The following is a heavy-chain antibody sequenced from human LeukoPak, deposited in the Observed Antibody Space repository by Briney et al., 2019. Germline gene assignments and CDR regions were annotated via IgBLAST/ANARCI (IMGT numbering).Heavy chain of an antibody. CDR1: GYTFTDKY. V-gene: IGHV1-2*02. D-gene: IGHD1-14*01. J-gene: IGHJ4*02. CDR2: MHPNTGDT. Sequence: ASVKVSCKTSGYTFTDKYIHWVRQAPGLGLECMGWMHPNTGDTVYVQKFQGRVTFTRDTSISTAYMELHRLGSDDTAVYFCVRDLTNPASGDYWGQGTLVTVAS. CDR3: VRDLTNPASGDY.